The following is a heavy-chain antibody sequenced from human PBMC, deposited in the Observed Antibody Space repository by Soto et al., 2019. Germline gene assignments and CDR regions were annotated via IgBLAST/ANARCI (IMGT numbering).Heavy chain of an antibody. V-gene: IGHV1-8*01. Sequence: QEQLVQSGAEVKKHGASVKVSCKTSGYTFTDYDINWVRQATGQGLECIGWMNPNSGETGYAQKFQGRVTMTRSASLSTAYLELSSLRSEATAVYYCARVAVAARPRWYNWFDPWGQGTLVTVSS. CDR3: ARVAVAARPRWYNWFDP. D-gene: IGHD2-15*01. CDR1: GYTFTDYD. J-gene: IGHJ5*02. CDR2: MNPNSGET.